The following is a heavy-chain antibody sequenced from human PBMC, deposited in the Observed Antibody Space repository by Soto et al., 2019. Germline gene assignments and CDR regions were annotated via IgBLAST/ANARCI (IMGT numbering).Heavy chain of an antibody. CDR2: ISSSSSYI. CDR1: GFTFSSYS. D-gene: IGHD1-1*01. CDR3: ARGRPSLALKNVGAGFDL. V-gene: IGHV3-21*01. Sequence: EVQLVESGGGLVKPGGSLRLSCAASGFTFSSYSMNWVRQAPGKGLEWVSSISSSSSYIYYADSVKGRFTISRDNAKNSLYRQMNSLRAEDTAVYYCARGRPSLALKNVGAGFDLWGRGTLVTVSS. J-gene: IGHJ2*01.